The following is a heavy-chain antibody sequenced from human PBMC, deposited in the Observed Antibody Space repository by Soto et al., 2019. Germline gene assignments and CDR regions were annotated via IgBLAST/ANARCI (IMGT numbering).Heavy chain of an antibody. CDR1: GFTFSNAW. Sequence: GGSLRLSCAASGFTFSNAWMSWVRQAPGKGLEWVGRIKSKTDGGTTDYAAPVKGRFTISRDDSKNTLYLQMNSLKTEDTAVYYCTTVVVPAATTVTTYYYYYYMDVWGKGTTVTVSS. D-gene: IGHD2-2*01. CDR2: IKSKTDGGTT. V-gene: IGHV3-15*01. CDR3: TTVVVPAATTVTTYYYYYYMDV. J-gene: IGHJ6*03.